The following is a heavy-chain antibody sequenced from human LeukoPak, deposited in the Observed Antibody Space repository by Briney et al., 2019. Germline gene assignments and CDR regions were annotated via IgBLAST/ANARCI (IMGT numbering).Heavy chain of an antibody. D-gene: IGHD6-19*01. CDR1: GYTFTSYG. CDR3: LQTYSSGWYGPPTDAFDI. Sequence: ASVKVSCKASGYTFTSYGISWVRQAPGQGLEWMGWISAYNGNTNYAQKLQGRVTITADESTSTAYMELSSLRSEDTAVYYCLQTYSSGWYGPPTDAFDIWGQGTIVTVSS. J-gene: IGHJ3*02. CDR2: ISAYNGNT. V-gene: IGHV1-18*01.